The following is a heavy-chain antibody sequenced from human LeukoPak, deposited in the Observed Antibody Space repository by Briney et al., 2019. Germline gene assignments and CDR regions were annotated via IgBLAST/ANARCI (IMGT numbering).Heavy chain of an antibody. CDR2: INHSGST. V-gene: IGHV4-34*01. CDR3: ARDPHDY. J-gene: IGHJ4*02. Sequence: PSETLSLTCAVYGGSVSGYYWSWIRQPPGKGLEWIGEINHSGSTNYNPSLKSRVTISVDTSKNQFSLKLSSVTAADTAVYYCARDPHDYWGQGTLVTVSS. CDR1: GGSVSGYY.